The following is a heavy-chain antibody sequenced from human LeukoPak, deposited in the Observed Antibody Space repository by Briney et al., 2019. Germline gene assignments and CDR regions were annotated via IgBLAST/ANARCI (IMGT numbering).Heavy chain of an antibody. CDR1: GFTFDDYA. CDR2: ISGDGGST. CDR3: AKDIESYDYVWGSYRPYYFDY. D-gene: IGHD3-16*02. V-gene: IGHV3-43*02. Sequence: GGSLRLSCAASGFTFDDYAMHWVRQAPGKGLEWVSLISGDGGSTYYADSVKGRFTISRDNSKNSLYLQMNSLRTEDTALYYCAKDIESYDYVWGSYRPYYFDYWGQGTLVTVSS. J-gene: IGHJ4*02.